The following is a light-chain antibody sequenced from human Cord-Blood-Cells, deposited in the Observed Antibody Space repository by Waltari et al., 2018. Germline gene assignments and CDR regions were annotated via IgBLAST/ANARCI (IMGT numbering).Light chain of an antibody. J-gene: IGLJ3*02. V-gene: IGLV1-47*01. Sequence: QSVLTQPPSASGTPGPRVTIPCSGTSSNLGSNYVYWYQQLPGTAPKLLIYRNNQLPSGVPDRFSGSKSGTSASLAISGLRSEDEADYYCAAWDDSLSGLVFGGGTKLTVL. CDR1: SSNLGSNY. CDR3: AAWDDSLSGLV. CDR2: RNN.